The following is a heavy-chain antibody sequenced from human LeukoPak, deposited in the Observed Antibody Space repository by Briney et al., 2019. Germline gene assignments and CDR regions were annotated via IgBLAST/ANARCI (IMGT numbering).Heavy chain of an antibody. J-gene: IGHJ4*02. CDR1: EFTFNYYW. Sequence: GGSLRLSCAASEFTFNYYWMSWVRQAPGKGLEWVSAVGGSGGDTYYADSVKGRFTISRDNSKNTVYLQMNSLRAEDTAIYYCAKDIGGSGAYWGQGTLVTVSS. CDR2: VGGSGGDT. D-gene: IGHD3-16*01. CDR3: AKDIGGSGAY. V-gene: IGHV3-23*01.